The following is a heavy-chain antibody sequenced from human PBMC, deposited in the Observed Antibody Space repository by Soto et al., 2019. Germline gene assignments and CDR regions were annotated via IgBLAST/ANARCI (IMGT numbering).Heavy chain of an antibody. CDR1: GFTFSSYG. CDR2: ISYDGSNK. CDR3: ARVLTYYYMDV. Sequence: PGGSLRLSCAASGFTFSSYGMHWVRQAPGKGLEWVAVISYDGSNKYYADSVKGRFTISRDNSKNTLYLQMNSLRAEDTAVYYCARVLTYYYMDVWGKGTTVTVSS. V-gene: IGHV3-30*03. J-gene: IGHJ6*03.